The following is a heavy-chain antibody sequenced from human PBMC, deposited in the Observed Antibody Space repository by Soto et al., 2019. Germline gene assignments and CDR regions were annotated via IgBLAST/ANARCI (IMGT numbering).Heavy chain of an antibody. Sequence: PGGSLRLSCAASGFTFSSYAMSWVRQAPGKGLEWVSAISGSGGSTYYADSVKGRFTISRDNSKNPLYPQMNNLKAKNTAIYKRAKDHTVSPYYFDYWGQGSLDTASS. V-gene: IGHV3-23*01. J-gene: IGHJ4*02. D-gene: IGHD4-17*01. CDR3: AKDHTVSPYYFDY. CDR2: ISGSGGST. CDR1: GFTFSSYA.